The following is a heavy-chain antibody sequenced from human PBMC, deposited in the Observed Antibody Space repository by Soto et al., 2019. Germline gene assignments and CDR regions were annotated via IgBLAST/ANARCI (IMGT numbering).Heavy chain of an antibody. D-gene: IGHD5-18*01. CDR2: IIPILGIA. CDR1: GGTFSSYT. Sequence: QVQLVHSGAEVKKPGSSVKVSCKASGGTFSSYTSSWVRQAPGQGLEWMGRIIPILGIANYAQKFQGRVTITADKATSTAYMELSSLRSDDTAVYSCAILLRTSNDAFDIWGQETMVTVSS. CDR3: AILLRTSNDAFDI. V-gene: IGHV1-69*02. J-gene: IGHJ3*02.